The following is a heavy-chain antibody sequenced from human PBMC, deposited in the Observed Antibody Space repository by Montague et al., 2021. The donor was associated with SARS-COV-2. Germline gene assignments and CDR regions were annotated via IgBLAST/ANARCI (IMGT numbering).Heavy chain of an antibody. Sequence: SETLSLTCAVSGDSFSNFYWSWIRQPPGKGLEWIGEINHSGFTDXIPSLESRVTISLDTSKNQFSLKLNSVTAADTAVYYCASAPRNSYGHWGYWGQGTLVTVSS. J-gene: IGHJ4*02. CDR3: ASAPRNSYGHWGY. CDR1: GDSFSNFY. D-gene: IGHD5-18*01. V-gene: IGHV4-34*01. CDR2: INHSGFT.